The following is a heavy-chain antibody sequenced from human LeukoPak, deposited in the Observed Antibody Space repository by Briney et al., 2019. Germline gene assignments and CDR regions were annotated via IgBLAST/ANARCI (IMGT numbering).Heavy chain of an antibody. D-gene: IGHD5-12*01. CDR3: ARGLSVVATHGDWFDP. CDR1: GGTFSSYA. CDR2: INPSGGST. Sequence: ASVKVSCKASGGTFSSYAISWVRQAPGQGLEWMGIINPSGGSTSYAQKFQGRVTMTRDTSTSTVYMELSSLRSEDTAVYYCARGLSVVATHGDWFDPWGQGTLVTVSS. J-gene: IGHJ5*02. V-gene: IGHV1-46*01.